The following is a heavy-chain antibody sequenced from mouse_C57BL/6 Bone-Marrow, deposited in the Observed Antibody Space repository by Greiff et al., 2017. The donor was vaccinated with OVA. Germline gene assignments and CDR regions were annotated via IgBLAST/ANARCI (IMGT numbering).Heavy chain of an antibody. J-gene: IGHJ3*01. CDR1: GFTFSDYY. V-gene: IGHV5-12*01. Sequence: EVKLVESGGGLVQPGGSLKLSCAASGFTFSDYYMYWVRQTPEKRLEWVAYISNGGGSTYYPDTVKGRFTISRDNAKNTLYLQMSRLKSEDTAMYYCARPEEYYGSSPAWFAYWGQGTLVTVSA. CDR2: ISNGGGST. CDR3: ARPEEYYGSSPAWFAY. D-gene: IGHD1-1*01.